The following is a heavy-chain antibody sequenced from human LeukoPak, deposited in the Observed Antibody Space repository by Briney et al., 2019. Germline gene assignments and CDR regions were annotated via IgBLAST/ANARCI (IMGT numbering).Heavy chain of an antibody. CDR2: INVYNGNT. V-gene: IGHV1-18*01. CDR3: ARVRSSPGGTYVGGNLKY. D-gene: IGHD3-16*01. Sequence: GASVKVSCKASGYTFTSWSIYWVRQAPGQGLEWMGGINVYNGNTNFAQKFQGRVTMTTDTSTSTAYMELRSLRSDDTAVYFCARVRSSPGGTYVGGNLKYWGQGTLVTVSS. J-gene: IGHJ4*02. CDR1: GYTFTSWS.